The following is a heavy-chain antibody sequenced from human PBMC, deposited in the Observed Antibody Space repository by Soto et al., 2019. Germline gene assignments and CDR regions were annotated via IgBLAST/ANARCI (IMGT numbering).Heavy chain of an antibody. J-gene: IGHJ5*02. CDR2: IIPIFGTA. CDR3: AREAAAVIGDGFDP. D-gene: IGHD6-13*01. CDR1: GGTFSSYA. Sequence: ASVKVSCKASGGTFSSYAISWVRQAPGQGLEWMGGIIPIFGTANCAQKFQGRVTITADKSTSTAYMELSSLRSEDTAVYYCAREAAAVIGDGFDPWGQGTPVTVSS. V-gene: IGHV1-69*06.